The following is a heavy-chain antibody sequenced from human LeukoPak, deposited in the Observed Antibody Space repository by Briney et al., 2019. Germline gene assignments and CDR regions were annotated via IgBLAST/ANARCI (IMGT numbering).Heavy chain of an antibody. CDR1: GFTFSSYA. J-gene: IGHJ4*02. D-gene: IGHD3-10*01. CDR2: ITASDGST. CDR3: AKSRGSDYYGSGSYSDY. Sequence: GGSLRLSCAASGFTFSSYAMNWVRQAPGKGLEWVSAITASDGSTYYADSVKGRFTISRDNSKNTLSLQMSGLRAEDTAVYYCAKSRGSDYYGSGSYSDYWGQGTLVTVSS. V-gene: IGHV3-23*01.